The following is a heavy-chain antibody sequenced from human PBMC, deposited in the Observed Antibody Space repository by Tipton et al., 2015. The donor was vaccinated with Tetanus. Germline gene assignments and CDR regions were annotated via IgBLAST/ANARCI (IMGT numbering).Heavy chain of an antibody. CDR3: ARDSGHLVGAPRPQNTIDY. J-gene: IGHJ4*02. CDR2: INHRGGT. D-gene: IGHD1-26*01. V-gene: IGHV4-34*01. Sequence: KPSETLSLTCGVSGGSFSGFYWSWIRQPPGKGLEWIGEINHRGGTSYNPSLKSRVTISVDTTKNHFSLNMSSVTAADTAVYYCARDSGHLVGAPRPQNTIDYWGQGTLVTVSS. CDR1: GGSFSGFY.